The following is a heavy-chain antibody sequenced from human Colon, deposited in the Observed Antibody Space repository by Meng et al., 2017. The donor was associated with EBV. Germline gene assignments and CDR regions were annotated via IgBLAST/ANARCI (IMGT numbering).Heavy chain of an antibody. V-gene: IGHV4-39*01. Sequence: QVQLEGSGPGLVKPSKTLSLACPASGGSISISHYYWGCGRQPPGKGLQWIGTIYHSGSTSYNPSLQSRVTMFVDTSKNQFSLMLTSVTATDTAVYYCARRRGGSGRDCWGQGTLVTVSS. CDR1: GGSISISHYY. CDR3: ARRRGGSGRDC. D-gene: IGHD3-10*01. J-gene: IGHJ4*02. CDR2: IYHSGST.